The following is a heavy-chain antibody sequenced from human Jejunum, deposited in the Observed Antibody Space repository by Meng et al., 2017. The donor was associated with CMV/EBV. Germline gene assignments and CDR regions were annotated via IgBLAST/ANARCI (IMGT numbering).Heavy chain of an antibody. Sequence: SAWNWILLSPSRGLEWLVRTYSRTKWYHDYATSVKSRLTLTPATSSNQLFLQLNSVTPEDTAVYYCARERYDSSGYIRTYGMDVWGQGTTVTVSS. CDR2: TYSRTKWYH. V-gene: IGHV6-1*01. CDR3: ARERYDSSGYIRTYGMDV. CDR1: SA. J-gene: IGHJ6*02. D-gene: IGHD3-22*01.